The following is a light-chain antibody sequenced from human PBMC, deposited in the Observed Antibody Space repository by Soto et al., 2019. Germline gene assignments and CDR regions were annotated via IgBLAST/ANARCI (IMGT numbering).Light chain of an antibody. V-gene: IGKV1-39*01. Sequence: DIQMTQSPSSLSASVGDRVTITCRASQHIDSYLNWYQQRPGKAPKLLIHDASSLQSGVPSRFSGSGSGTDFALTIISLQPEDFSTIYCQQTYSTPWTFGQGTKVEIK. CDR3: QQTYSTPWT. CDR2: DAS. J-gene: IGKJ1*01. CDR1: QHIDSY.